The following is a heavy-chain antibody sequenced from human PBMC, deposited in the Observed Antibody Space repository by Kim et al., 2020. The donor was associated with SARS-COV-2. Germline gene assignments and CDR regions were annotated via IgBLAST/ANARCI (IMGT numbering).Heavy chain of an antibody. V-gene: IGHV5-51*01. Sequence: SPSFQGQVTISADKSISTAYLQWSSLKASDTAMYYCAIQIVGRLSGWFDPWGQGTLVTVSS. J-gene: IGHJ5*02. CDR3: AIQIVGRLSGWFDP. D-gene: IGHD3-22*01.